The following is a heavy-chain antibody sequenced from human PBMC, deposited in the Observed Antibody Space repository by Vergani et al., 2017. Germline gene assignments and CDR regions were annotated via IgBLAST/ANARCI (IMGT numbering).Heavy chain of an antibody. CDR3: ARDPGGSGYDRGDYLDY. D-gene: IGHD5-12*01. J-gene: IGHJ4*02. Sequence: EVQLVESGGGLVQPGGSLRLSCAASGFTFSSYWMSWVRQAPGKGLEWVANIKQDGSEKYYVDSVKGRFTISRDNAKNSLYLQMNSLRAEDTAVYYCARDPGGSGYDRGDYLDYWGEGTLVTVSS. CDR2: IKQDGSEK. CDR1: GFTFSSYW. V-gene: IGHV3-7*01.